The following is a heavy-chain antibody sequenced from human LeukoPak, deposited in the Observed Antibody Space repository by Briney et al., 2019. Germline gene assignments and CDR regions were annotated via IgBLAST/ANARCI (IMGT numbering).Heavy chain of an antibody. J-gene: IGHJ5*02. CDR2: ISRSGRT. V-gene: IGHV3-23*01. D-gene: IGHD3-10*01. CDR3: ARIAHSLLLWFGEAKPYNWFDP. CDR1: GFTFSTYD. Sequence: GGSLRLSCAASGFTFSTYDMQWVRQAPGKGLEWVSGISRSGRTYYTDSVKGRFSISRDNSKDTLYLQMNSLRADATAVYCYARIAHSLLLWFGEAKPYNWFDPWGQGTLVTVSS.